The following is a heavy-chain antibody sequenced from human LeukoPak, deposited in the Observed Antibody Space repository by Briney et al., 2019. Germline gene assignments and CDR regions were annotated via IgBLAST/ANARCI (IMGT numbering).Heavy chain of an antibody. V-gene: IGHV1-69*13. D-gene: IGHD3-16*02. CDR2: IIPVFGTS. CDR1: GYTFTSYY. CDR3: ARFIDEIDNWFDP. Sequence: SVKVSCKASGYTFTSYYMHWVRQAPGQGLEWMGGIIPVFGTSNYAQKFQGRVTITADESTRTAYMELSSLRSEDTAVYYCARFIDEIDNWFDPWGQGTLVTVSS. J-gene: IGHJ5*02.